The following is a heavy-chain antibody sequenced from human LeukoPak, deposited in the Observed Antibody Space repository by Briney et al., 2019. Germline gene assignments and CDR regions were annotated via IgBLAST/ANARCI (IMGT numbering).Heavy chain of an antibody. Sequence: SETLSLTCTVSGGSISSSSYYWGWIRQPPGKGLEWIGSIYYSGSTYYNPSLKSRVTISVDTSKNQFSLKLSSVTAADTAVYYCARGGDAIVDAEYFQHWGQGTLVTVSS. CDR3: ARGGDAIVDAEYFQH. CDR1: GGSISSSSYY. V-gene: IGHV4-39*07. CDR2: IYYSGST. J-gene: IGHJ1*01. D-gene: IGHD3-22*01.